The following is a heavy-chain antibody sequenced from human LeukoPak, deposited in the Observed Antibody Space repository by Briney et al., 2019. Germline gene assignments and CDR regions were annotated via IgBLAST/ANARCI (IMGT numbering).Heavy chain of an antibody. CDR3: AKDQSRVGGSDPFDE. D-gene: IGHD1-26*01. CDR2: ISGSGAST. V-gene: IGHV3-23*01. Sequence: GGSLRLSCAASGFTFSNCAMTWVRQAPGKGLEWVASISGSGASTYYADSVKGRFTIPRDNSKHTVNLQMNSLRAEDTAVYFCAKDQSRVGGSDPFDEWGQGALVIVSS. CDR1: GFTFSNCA. J-gene: IGHJ4*02.